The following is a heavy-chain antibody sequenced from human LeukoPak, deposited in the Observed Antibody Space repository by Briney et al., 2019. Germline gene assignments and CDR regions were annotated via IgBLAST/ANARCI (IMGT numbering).Heavy chain of an antibody. D-gene: IGHD2/OR15-2a*01. Sequence: PGGSLRLSCAASGFTVSSNYMSWVRQAPGKGLEWVSVIYSGGSTYYADSVKGRFTISRDNSKNTLHLQMNSLRVEDTAVYYCARDTWAYYMDVWGKGTTVTISS. V-gene: IGHV3-53*01. J-gene: IGHJ6*03. CDR1: GFTVSSNY. CDR2: IYSGGST. CDR3: ARDTWAYYMDV.